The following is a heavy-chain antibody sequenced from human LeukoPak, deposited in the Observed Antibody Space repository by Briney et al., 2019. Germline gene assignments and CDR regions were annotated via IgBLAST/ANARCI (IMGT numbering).Heavy chain of an antibody. V-gene: IGHV2-5*02. CDR3: AHRRLGFDF. CDR1: GFSLTTSGVG. Sequence: FGPTLVNPTQTLTLTCTFSGFSLTTSGVGVGWIRQPPGKALEWLALIYWDDDKRYSPSLKSRLTITKDTSENQVVLTMATMDPVDTATYYCAHRRLGFDFWGQGTLVTVSS. J-gene: IGHJ4*02. D-gene: IGHD6-19*01. CDR2: IYWDDDK.